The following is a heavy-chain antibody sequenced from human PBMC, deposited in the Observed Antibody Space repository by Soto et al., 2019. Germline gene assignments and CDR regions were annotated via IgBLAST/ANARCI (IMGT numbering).Heavy chain of an antibody. CDR3: AREGNIGRWIKPLDS. CDR1: GDSISSYS. V-gene: IGHV4-59*01. J-gene: IGHJ4*02. Sequence: QVQLQASGPGLVKPSETLSLTCTVSGDSISSYSWSWIRQPPGQGLEWIGNIHYNGNTNYSPSLQSRVTMTVDTSKNHFSLALISVTTADPAVYFCAREGNIGRWIKPLDSLGQGTLVTVSS. D-gene: IGHD2-2*03. CDR2: IHYNGNT.